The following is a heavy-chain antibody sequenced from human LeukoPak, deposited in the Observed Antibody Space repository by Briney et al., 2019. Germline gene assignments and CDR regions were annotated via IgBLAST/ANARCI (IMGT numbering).Heavy chain of an antibody. J-gene: IGHJ4*02. CDR1: GFTFSSYS. CDR3: AKGFYSDVSY. CDR2: IISSSSSI. V-gene: IGHV3-21*01. D-gene: IGHD3-16*01. Sequence: PGGSLRLSCGASGFTFSSYSMNWGRQAPGKGLEGVSSIISSSSSIYYADSVKGRFTISRDNAKNSLFLQMNSLRAEDTAVYYCAKGFYSDVSYWGQGTLVTVSS.